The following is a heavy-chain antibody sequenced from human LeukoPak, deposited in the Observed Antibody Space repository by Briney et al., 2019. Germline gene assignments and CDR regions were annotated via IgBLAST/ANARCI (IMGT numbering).Heavy chain of an antibody. CDR3: AKEGLVAAVTVPFDD. J-gene: IGHJ4*02. Sequence: GGSLRLSSAASLFTFSSYAMSWVPQAPGEGLEWVSAISGSGGSTYYADSVKGRFTISRDNSKNTLYPQMNSLRAEDTAVYYCAKEGLVAAVTVPFDDWGQGTLVTVSS. V-gene: IGHV3-23*01. D-gene: IGHD4-11*01. CDR2: ISGSGGST. CDR1: LFTFSSYA.